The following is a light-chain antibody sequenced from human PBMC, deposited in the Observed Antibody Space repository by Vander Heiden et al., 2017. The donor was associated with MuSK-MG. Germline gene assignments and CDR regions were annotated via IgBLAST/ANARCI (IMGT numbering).Light chain of an antibody. CDR3: QQTDITPRT. V-gene: IGKV1-39*01. J-gene: IGKJ1*01. CDR1: QSISSF. CDR2: AAS. Sequence: DIQMTQSPSSLSAYVGDRVTITCRASQSISSFLNWYQQKPGKAPKLLIYAASSLPGGVPSKFSGSGSGTEFTLTIIRLQPEDLATYYCQQTDITPRTFGQGTRVEIK.